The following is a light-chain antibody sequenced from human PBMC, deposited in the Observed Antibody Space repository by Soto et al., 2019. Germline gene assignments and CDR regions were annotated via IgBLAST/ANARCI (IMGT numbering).Light chain of an antibody. Sequence: EIVLTQSPATLSLSPGETATLSCRASQSVSSYLAWYQQKPGQAPRLLIYAASNRATGIPARFSGSGSGTDFTLTISSLEPEDFAVYYCQQRSNWPPWTFGQGTKVEIK. CDR1: QSVSSY. CDR3: QQRSNWPPWT. V-gene: IGKV3-11*01. J-gene: IGKJ1*01. CDR2: AAS.